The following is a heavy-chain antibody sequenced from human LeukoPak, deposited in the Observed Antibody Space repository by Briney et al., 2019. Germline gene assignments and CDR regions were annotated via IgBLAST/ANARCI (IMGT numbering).Heavy chain of an antibody. V-gene: IGHV1-18*04. D-gene: IGHD2-2*01. CDR3: ARVTEGGDIVVVPAAIHGNYYYYYYYMDV. CDR1: GYTFTGYY. CDR2: INPNSGDT. J-gene: IGHJ6*03. Sequence: ASVKVSCKASGYTFTGYYMNWVRQAPGQGLEWMGWINPNSGDTNSAQKLQGRVTMTTDTSTSTAYMELRSLRSDDTAVYYCARVTEGGDIVVVPAAIHGNYYYYYYYMDVWGKGTTVTISS.